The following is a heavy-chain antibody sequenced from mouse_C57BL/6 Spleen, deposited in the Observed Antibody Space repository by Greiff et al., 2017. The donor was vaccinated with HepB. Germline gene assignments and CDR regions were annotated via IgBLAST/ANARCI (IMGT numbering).Heavy chain of an antibody. V-gene: IGHV1-82*01. CDR1: GYAFSSSW. D-gene: IGHD1-1*01. Sequence: VQLQQSGPELVKPGASVKISCKASGYAFSSSWMNWVKQRPGKGLEWIGRIYPGDGDTNYNGKFKGKATLTADKSSSTAYMQLSSLTSEDSAVYFCARSTITTVVATDAMDYWGQGTSVTVSS. CDR3: ARSTITTVVATDAMDY. J-gene: IGHJ4*01. CDR2: IYPGDGDT.